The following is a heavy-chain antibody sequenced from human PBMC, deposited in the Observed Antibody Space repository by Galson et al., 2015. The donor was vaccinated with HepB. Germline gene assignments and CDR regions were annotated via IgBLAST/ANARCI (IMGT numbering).Heavy chain of an antibody. D-gene: IGHD3-10*01. Sequence: SLRLSCAASGFTFDDYTMHWVRQAPGKGLEWVSLISWDGGSTYYADSVKGRFTISRDNSKNSLYLQMNSLRTEDTALYYCAKDTGHILVRGGWDGSLIDYWGQGTLVTVSS. CDR3: AKDTGHILVRGGWDGSLIDY. CDR2: ISWDGGST. J-gene: IGHJ4*02. V-gene: IGHV3-43*01. CDR1: GFTFDDYT.